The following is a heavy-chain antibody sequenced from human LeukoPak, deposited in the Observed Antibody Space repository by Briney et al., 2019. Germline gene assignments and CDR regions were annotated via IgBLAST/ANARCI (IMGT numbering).Heavy chain of an antibody. D-gene: IGHD4-17*01. J-gene: IGHJ4*02. CDR1: GFSFSSYW. Sequence: GGSLRLSCAASGFSFSSYWMYWVRQGPGKGLVWVSRINSDGSTTSYADSVKGRFTISRDNAKNTLYLQMNSLRAEDTAVYYCAKGYGDYVVDYWGQGTLVTVSS. V-gene: IGHV3-74*01. CDR2: INSDGSTT. CDR3: AKGYGDYVVDY.